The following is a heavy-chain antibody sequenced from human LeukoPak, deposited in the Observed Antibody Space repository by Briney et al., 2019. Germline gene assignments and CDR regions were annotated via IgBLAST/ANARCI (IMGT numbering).Heavy chain of an antibody. J-gene: IGHJ4*02. CDR3: ARDLPPYYFDY. Sequence: SVTVSCKASGGIFSNYAISWVRQAPGQGLEWMGRIIPILGIANYAQKFQGRVTITADKSTSTAYMDLSSLRSEDTAVYYCARDLPPYYFDYWGQGTLVTVSS. CDR2: IIPILGIA. CDR1: GGIFSNYA. V-gene: IGHV1-69*04.